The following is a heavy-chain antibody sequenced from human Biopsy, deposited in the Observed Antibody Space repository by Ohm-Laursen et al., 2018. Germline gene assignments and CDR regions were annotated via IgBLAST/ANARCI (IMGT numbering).Heavy chain of an antibody. Sequence: SETLSLTCTVTGGLISSYYWSWIRQSAATGLEWIGRIYIDGTTDYNPSLQSRVTISVDTSKNHFSLRLRSVTPADTAIYYCARDRGYYSDRTVPGYFDLWGRGTLVTVSS. V-gene: IGHV4-4*07. CDR3: ARDRGYYSDRTVPGYFDL. CDR2: IYIDGTT. J-gene: IGHJ2*01. CDR1: GGLISSYY. D-gene: IGHD3-22*01.